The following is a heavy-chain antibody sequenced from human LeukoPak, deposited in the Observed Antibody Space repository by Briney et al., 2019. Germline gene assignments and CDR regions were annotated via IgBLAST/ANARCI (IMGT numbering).Heavy chain of an antibody. D-gene: IGHD3-10*01. J-gene: IGHJ4*02. CDR2: ISSTSTT. V-gene: IGHV3-48*02. CDR1: GFTFGSYT. CDR3: AAAGDY. Sequence: GALRPSWAVSGFTFGSYTMNWVRQAPGKGLEWVSHISSTSTTYYADSVKGRFTTSRDNAKNLLYLQMNSLRDEDTAVYYCAAAGDYWGQGTLVTVSS.